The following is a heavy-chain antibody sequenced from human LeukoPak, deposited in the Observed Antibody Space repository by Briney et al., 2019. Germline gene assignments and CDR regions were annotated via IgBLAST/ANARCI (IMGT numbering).Heavy chain of an antibody. Sequence: SEALSLTCTVSGLSFEHYFWSWIRQPPGKGLEWVGYVYYSGSTDYSPSLESRLTISADTSKNQFSLKLRSVTAADTAVYYCASHRRSHGSEYWGQGTLVTVSS. CDR3: ASHRRSHGSEY. CDR2: VYYSGST. J-gene: IGHJ4*02. V-gene: IGHV4-59*08. CDR1: GLSFEHYF. D-gene: IGHD3-10*01.